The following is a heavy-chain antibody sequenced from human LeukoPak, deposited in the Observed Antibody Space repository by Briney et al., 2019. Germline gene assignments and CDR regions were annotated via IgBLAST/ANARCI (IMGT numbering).Heavy chain of an antibody. V-gene: IGHV3-23*01. Sequence: GGSLRLSCAASGFTFSNYAMSWVRQAPGKGLEWVSAISGSGGSTYYADYEKGRFTISRDNSKNTLYLQMHSLGAEDTAVYYCAKGPRVPAADYYFDSWGQGTLVTVSS. D-gene: IGHD2-2*01. CDR1: GFTFSNYA. CDR3: AKGPRVPAADYYFDS. CDR2: ISGSGGST. J-gene: IGHJ4*02.